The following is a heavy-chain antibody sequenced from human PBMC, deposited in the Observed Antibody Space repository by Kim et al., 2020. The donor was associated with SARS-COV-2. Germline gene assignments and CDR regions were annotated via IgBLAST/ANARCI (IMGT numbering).Heavy chain of an antibody. CDR2: IYYSGST. CDR3: ARQNYSDSSCYDHDPFVDD. D-gene: IGHD3-22*01. J-gene: IGHJ4*02. CDR1: GGSISSSSYY. V-gene: IGHV4-39*01. Sequence: SETLSLTCTVSGGSISSSSYYWGWIRQPPGKGLEWIGNIYYSGSTYYNPSLKSRVTISVDTSKNQFSLKLSSVTAADTAVYYCARQNYSDSSCYDHDPFVDDWGQGTLVTVSS.